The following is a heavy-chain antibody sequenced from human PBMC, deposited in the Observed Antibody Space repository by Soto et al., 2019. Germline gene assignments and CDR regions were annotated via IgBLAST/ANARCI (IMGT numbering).Heavy chain of an antibody. CDR1: GFTFSSYA. Sequence: EVQLLESGGGLVQPGGSLRLSCAASGFTFSSYAMSWVRQAPGKGLEWVSAISGSGGSTYYADSVKGRFTISRDNSKNTLYLQMNSLRAEDTAVYYCAKDWLAVRGEPPTDWGQGTLVTGS. CDR2: ISGSGGST. J-gene: IGHJ4*02. V-gene: IGHV3-23*01. CDR3: AKDWLAVRGEPPTD. D-gene: IGHD3-10*01.